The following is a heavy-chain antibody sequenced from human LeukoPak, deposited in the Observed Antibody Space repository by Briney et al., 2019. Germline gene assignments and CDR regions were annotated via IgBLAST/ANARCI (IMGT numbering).Heavy chain of an antibody. CDR2: ISYDGSNK. Sequence: GGSLRLSCAASGFTFSSYGMHWVRQAPGKGLEWVAVISYDGSNKYYADSVKGRFTISRDNSKNTLYLQMNSLRTEDTAVYYCAKDLRGDGDYFHYYYYGMDVWGQGTTVTVSS. V-gene: IGHV3-30*18. CDR1: GFTFSSYG. D-gene: IGHD4-17*01. CDR3: AKDLRGDGDYFHYYYYGMDV. J-gene: IGHJ6*02.